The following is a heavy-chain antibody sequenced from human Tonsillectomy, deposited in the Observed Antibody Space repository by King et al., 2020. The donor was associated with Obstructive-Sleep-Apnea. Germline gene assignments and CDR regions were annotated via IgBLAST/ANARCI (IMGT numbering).Heavy chain of an antibody. J-gene: IGHJ4*02. CDR1: GGSITRSSYY. V-gene: IGHV4-39*07. Sequence: QLQLQESGPGLVKPSETLSLTCTVSGGSITRSSYYWGWIRQPPGKGLEWIGSIYYSGSSYHNPSLKSRVTISLDTSKNQFSLKLSSVIAADTAVYYCARGHGGNSDRTLDYWGQGTLVTVTS. CDR2: IYYSGSS. D-gene: IGHD4-23*01. CDR3: ARGHGGNSDRTLDY.